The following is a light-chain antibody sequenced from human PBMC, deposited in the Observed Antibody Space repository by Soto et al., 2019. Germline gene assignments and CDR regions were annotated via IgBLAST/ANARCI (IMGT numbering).Light chain of an antibody. CDR2: DAS. Sequence: DIQMTQSPSTLSASVGDRVTITCRASQSISSWLAWYQQKPRKAPKVLIYDASSLKSGVPSRFSGSASATEFTLTISSLQPDDVATYYCQQYRTFGQGTKLEIK. J-gene: IGKJ2*01. V-gene: IGKV1-5*01. CDR1: QSISSW. CDR3: QQYRT.